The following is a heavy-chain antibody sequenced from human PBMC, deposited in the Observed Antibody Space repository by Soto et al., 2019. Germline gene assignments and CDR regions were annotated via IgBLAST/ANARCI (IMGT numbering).Heavy chain of an antibody. CDR2: FDPEDGET. CDR3: ATDAGYSSGWSGWFDP. D-gene: IGHD6-19*01. CDR1: GYTLTELS. V-gene: IGHV1-24*01. J-gene: IGHJ5*02. Sequence: ASVKVSCKVSGYTLTELSMHWVRQAPGKGLEWMGGFDPEDGETIYAQKFQGRVTMTEDTSTDTAYMELSSLRSEDTAVYYCATDAGYSSGWSGWFDPWGQGTLVTVSS.